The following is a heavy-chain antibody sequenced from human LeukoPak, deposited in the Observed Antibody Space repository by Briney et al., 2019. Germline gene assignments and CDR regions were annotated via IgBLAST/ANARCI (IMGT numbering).Heavy chain of an antibody. Sequence: ASVKVSCKASGYTLTTYYIHWVRQAPGQGLEWMGFINPSGGSTSYAQKFQGSVTMTRDTSTSTVYMELSSLRSEDTAVYYCARNVASGLDFWGQGPLVTVSS. CDR3: ARNVASGLDF. CDR1: GYTLTTYY. D-gene: IGHD3-10*01. V-gene: IGHV1-46*01. CDR2: INPSGGST. J-gene: IGHJ4*02.